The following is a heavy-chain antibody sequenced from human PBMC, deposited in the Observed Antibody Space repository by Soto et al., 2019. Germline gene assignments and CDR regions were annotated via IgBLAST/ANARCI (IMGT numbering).Heavy chain of an antibody. J-gene: IGHJ2*01. Sequence: QITLKESGPTLVKPTQTLTLTCTFSGFSLSTSGVGVGWIRQPPGKALEWLALIYWDDDKRYSPSLKSRLTITKDTSKYQVVLTMTNMNPVDTATYYCAHSKSYCTNGACYSWYFDLWGRGTLVTVSS. V-gene: IGHV2-5*02. CDR3: AHSKSYCTNGACYSWYFDL. D-gene: IGHD2-8*01. CDR2: IYWDDDK. CDR1: GFSLSTSGVG.